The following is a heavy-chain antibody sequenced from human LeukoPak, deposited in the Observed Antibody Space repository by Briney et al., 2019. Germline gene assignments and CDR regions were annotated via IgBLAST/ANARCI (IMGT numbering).Heavy chain of an antibody. CDR1: GGSISSYY. J-gene: IGHJ4*02. CDR3: ARGRSWYYFDY. CDR2: IYYSGST. D-gene: IGHD6-13*01. Sequence: KPSETLSLTCTVSGGSISSYYWSWIRQPPGKGLEWIGYIYYSGSTNYNPSLKSRVTISVDTSKNQFSLKLSSVTAADTAVYYCARGRSWYYFDYWGQGTLVTVSS. V-gene: IGHV4-59*01.